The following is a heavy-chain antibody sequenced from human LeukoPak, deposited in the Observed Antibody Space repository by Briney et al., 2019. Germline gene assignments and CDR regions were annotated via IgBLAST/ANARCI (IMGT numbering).Heavy chain of an antibody. V-gene: IGHV4-34*01. CDR1: GGSFSGYY. CDR2: INHSGST. CDR3: ARGHAWQLVNWFDP. Sequence: SGTLSLTCAVYGGSFSGYYWSWIRQPPGKGLEWIGEINHSGSTNYNPSLKSRVTISVDTSKNQFSLKLSSVTAADTAVYYCARGHAWQLVNWFDPWGQGTLVTVSS. J-gene: IGHJ5*02. D-gene: IGHD6-6*01.